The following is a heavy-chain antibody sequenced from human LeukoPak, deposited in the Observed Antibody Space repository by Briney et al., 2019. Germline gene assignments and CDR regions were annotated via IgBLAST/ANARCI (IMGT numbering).Heavy chain of an antibody. CDR3: ARYQYGSGTSLGS. CDR1: GFPFNDYW. J-gene: IGHJ4*02. CDR2: IEQDESEK. Sequence: GGSLRLSCAASGFPFNDYWMSWVRQAPGKGLEWVANIEQDESEKYYVDSVKGRFTISRDNAKNSLYLQMVSLRAEDAAVYYCARYQYGSGTSLGSWGQGTPVTVSS. V-gene: IGHV3-7*01. D-gene: IGHD3-10*01.